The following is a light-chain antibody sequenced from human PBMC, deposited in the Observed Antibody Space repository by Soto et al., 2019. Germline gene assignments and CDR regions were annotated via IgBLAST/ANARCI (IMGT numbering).Light chain of an antibody. J-gene: IGLJ1*01. CDR3: CSYAGSSTFYV. V-gene: IGLV2-14*03. Sequence: QSVLTQPASVSGSPGQSITISCTGTSSDVGGYNYVSWYQQQPGKAPKFMIYDVTNRPSGVSNRFSGSKSGNTASLTISGLQAEDEADYYCCSYAGSSTFYVFGTGTKVTVL. CDR1: SSDVGGYNY. CDR2: DVT.